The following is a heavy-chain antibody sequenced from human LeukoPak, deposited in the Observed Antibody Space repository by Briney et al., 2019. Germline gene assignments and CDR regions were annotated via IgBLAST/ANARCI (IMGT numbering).Heavy chain of an antibody. D-gene: IGHD3-3*01. J-gene: IGHJ4*02. V-gene: IGHV4-59*01. Sequence: SETLSLTCTVSGGSISSYYWSWIRQPPGKGLEWIGYIYYSGSTNYNPSLKSRVTISVDTSKNQFSLKLSSVTAADTAVYYCAGRNRSGIGDYFDYWGQGTLVTVSS. CDR3: AGRNRSGIGDYFDY. CDR2: IYYSGST. CDR1: GGSISSYY.